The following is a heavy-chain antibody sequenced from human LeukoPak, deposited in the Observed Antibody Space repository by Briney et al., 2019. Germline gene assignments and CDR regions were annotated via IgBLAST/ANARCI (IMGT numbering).Heavy chain of an antibody. CDR2: ISSSSSTI. Sequence: GGCLRLSCAASGFTFSSYSMNWDRQAPGKGLEWVSYISSSSSTIYYADSVKCRFTISRDNAKHSLYLQMNSLRDEDTAVYYCARGAMTTLYYWGQGTLVTVSS. V-gene: IGHV3-48*02. D-gene: IGHD4-17*01. CDR3: ARGAMTTLYY. CDR1: GFTFSSYS. J-gene: IGHJ4*02.